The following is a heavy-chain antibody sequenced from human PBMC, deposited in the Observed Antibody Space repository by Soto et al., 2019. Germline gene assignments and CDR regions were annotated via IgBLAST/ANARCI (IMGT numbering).Heavy chain of an antibody. CDR3: ARAYCGGDCSPSLGAFDI. V-gene: IGHV4-31*03. J-gene: IGHJ3*02. CDR2: IYYSGST. D-gene: IGHD2-21*02. CDR1: GGSISSGGYY. Sequence: SETLSLTCTVSGGSISSGGYYWSWIRQHPGKGLEWIGYIYYSGSTYYNPSLKSRVTISVDTSKNQFSLKLSSVTAADTAVYYCARAYCGGDCSPSLGAFDIWGQGTMVTVSS.